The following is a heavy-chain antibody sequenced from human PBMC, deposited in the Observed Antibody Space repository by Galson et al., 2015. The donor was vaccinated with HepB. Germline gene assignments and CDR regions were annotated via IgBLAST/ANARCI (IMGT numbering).Heavy chain of an antibody. Sequence: SVKVSCKASGGTFSSYAISWVRQAPGQGLEWMGGIIPIFGTANYAQKFQGRVTITADESTSTAYMELSSLRSEDTAVYYCARPIVEATPGLNYWGQGTLVTVSS. CDR2: IIPIFGTA. CDR1: GGTFSSYA. J-gene: IGHJ4*02. CDR3: ARPIVEATPGLNY. D-gene: IGHD1-26*01. V-gene: IGHV1-69*13.